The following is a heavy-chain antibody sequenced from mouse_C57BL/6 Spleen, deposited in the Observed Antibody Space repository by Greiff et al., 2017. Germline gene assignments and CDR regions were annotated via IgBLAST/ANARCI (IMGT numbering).Heavy chain of an antibody. CDR3: ARDYGSGFAY. J-gene: IGHJ3*01. Sequence: QVQRQQSGAELVKPGASVKISCKASGYAFSSYWMNWVKQRPGKGLEWIGQIYPGDGDTTYNGKFKGKAPLTADKSSSPAYMQLSSLTSEDSAVXVCARDYGSGFAYGGQGTLGTVSA. CDR2: IYPGDGDT. V-gene: IGHV1-80*01. D-gene: IGHD1-1*01. CDR1: GYAFSSYW.